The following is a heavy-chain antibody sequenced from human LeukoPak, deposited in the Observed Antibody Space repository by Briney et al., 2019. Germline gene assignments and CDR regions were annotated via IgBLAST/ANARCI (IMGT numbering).Heavy chain of an antibody. CDR2: IYPGDSDT. Sequence: PGESLKISCKGSGYSFTSYWIGWVRQMPGKGLEWMGIIYPGDSDTRYSPSFQGQVTISANKSISTAYLQWSSLKASDTAMYYCARHTAAVAGIGAFDIWGQGTMVTVSS. J-gene: IGHJ3*02. V-gene: IGHV5-51*01. CDR1: GYSFTSYW. CDR3: ARHTAAVAGIGAFDI. D-gene: IGHD6-19*01.